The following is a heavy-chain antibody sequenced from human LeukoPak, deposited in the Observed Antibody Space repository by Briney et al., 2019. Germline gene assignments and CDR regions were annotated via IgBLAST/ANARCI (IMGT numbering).Heavy chain of an antibody. CDR1: GYTFTSYD. D-gene: IGHD3-22*01. Sequence: ASVKVSCKASGYTFTSYDINWVRQATGQGLEWMGWMNPNSGNTGYAQKFQGRVTMTRNTSISTAYMELSSLRSEDTAVYYCARGLGPMYYDSSGPTFDYWGQGTLVTVSS. V-gene: IGHV1-8*01. CDR3: ARGLGPMYYDSSGPTFDY. CDR2: MNPNSGNT. J-gene: IGHJ4*02.